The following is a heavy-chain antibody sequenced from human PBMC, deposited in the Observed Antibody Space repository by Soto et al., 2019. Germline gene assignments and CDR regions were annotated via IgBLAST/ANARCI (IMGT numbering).Heavy chain of an antibody. CDR1: GDTVSSNSAT. J-gene: IGHJ4*02. CDR2: TYYRSQWYS. Sequence: PSQTLSLTCATSGDTVSSNSATWNWILQSPSRGLEWLGRTYYRSQWYSDYALSVKSRITINPDTTKNQFSLHLNSVTPEDTAVYYCARHEQREADPFDYWGQGTLVTVS. D-gene: IGHD6-19*01. V-gene: IGHV6-1*01. CDR3: ARHEQREADPFDY.